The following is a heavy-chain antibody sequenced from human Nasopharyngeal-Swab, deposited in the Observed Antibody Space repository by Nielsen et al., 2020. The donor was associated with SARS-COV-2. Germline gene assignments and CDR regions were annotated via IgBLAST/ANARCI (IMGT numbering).Heavy chain of an antibody. CDR3: ARVETLGFGSGSNDP. Sequence: GESLKISCAASGFSFSTYGMHWVRQSPVKGLEWLTNIWYDGSNKYYADSVKGRFTVSRDNSKNTLFLEMDSLRAEDTAVYYCARVETLGFGSGSNDPWGQGTLVTVSS. J-gene: IGHJ5*02. CDR2: IWYDGSNK. D-gene: IGHD3-10*01. CDR1: GFSFSTYG. V-gene: IGHV3-33*01.